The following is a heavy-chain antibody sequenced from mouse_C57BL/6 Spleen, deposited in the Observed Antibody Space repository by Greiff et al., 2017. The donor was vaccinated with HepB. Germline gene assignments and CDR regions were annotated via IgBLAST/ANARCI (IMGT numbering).Heavy chain of an antibody. D-gene: IGHD1-1*01. Sequence: EVKLQESGPELVKPGASVKIPCKASGYTFTDYNMDWVKQSHGKSLEWIGDINPNNGGTIYNQKFKGKATLTVDKSSSTAYMELRSLTSEDTAVYYCARSPHYGSSFFDYWGQGTTLTVSS. CDR2: INPNNGGT. V-gene: IGHV1-18*01. CDR1: GYTFTDYN. CDR3: ARSPHYGSSFFDY. J-gene: IGHJ2*01.